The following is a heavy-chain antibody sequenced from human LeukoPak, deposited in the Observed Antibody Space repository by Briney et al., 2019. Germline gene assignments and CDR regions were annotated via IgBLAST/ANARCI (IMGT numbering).Heavy chain of an antibody. Sequence: GGSLRLSCATSGFTFSTAWMSWVRQAPGKGLEWVANINEDGSEKYYVDSVKGRFTISRDNARNSLYLQMNSLRAEDTAVYYCARASRMLDYWGQGTLVIVSS. CDR1: GFTFSTAW. V-gene: IGHV3-7*01. D-gene: IGHD2-2*01. J-gene: IGHJ4*02. CDR2: INEDGSEK. CDR3: ARASRMLDY.